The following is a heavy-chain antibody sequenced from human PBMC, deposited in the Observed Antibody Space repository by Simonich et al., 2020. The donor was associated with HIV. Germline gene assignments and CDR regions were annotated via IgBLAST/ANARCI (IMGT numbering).Heavy chain of an antibody. D-gene: IGHD2-2*01. V-gene: IGHV4-34*01. CDR1: GGSFSGYY. Sequence: QVQLQQWGAGLLKPSETLSLTCAVYGGSFSGYYWGGIRQPPGKGLEWIGEINHRGSTNYNPALKSRVTISVDTSKNQFSLKRSSVTAADTAVYYCARGFYQRLYYFDYWGQGTLVTVSS. CDR3: ARGFYQRLYYFDY. CDR2: INHRGST. J-gene: IGHJ4*02.